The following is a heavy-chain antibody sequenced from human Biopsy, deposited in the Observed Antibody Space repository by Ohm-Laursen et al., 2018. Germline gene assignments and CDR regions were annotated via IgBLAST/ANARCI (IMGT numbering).Heavy chain of an antibody. CDR2: VYYTGST. D-gene: IGHD3-22*01. Sequence: SETLSLTCTVSGDSISSYYWSWIRQPPGKGLQWIGYVYYTGSTDYNPSLQSRVSISVDTSKNRFSLRLRSVTPADTAIYYCASDRGYYSDRTVPGYFDLWGRGTLVTVSS. J-gene: IGHJ2*01. CDR1: GDSISSYY. V-gene: IGHV4-59*01. CDR3: ASDRGYYSDRTVPGYFDL.